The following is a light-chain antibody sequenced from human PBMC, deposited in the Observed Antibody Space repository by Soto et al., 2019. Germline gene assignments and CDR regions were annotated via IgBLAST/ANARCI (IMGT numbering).Light chain of an antibody. CDR3: SSYTTSSTYV. J-gene: IGLJ1*01. CDR1: SSDVGGYNY. CDR2: DVS. V-gene: IGLV2-14*03. Sequence: QSVLTQPASVSGSPGQSITISCTGTSSDVGGYNYVSWYQQHPGKAPKLMIYDVSNRPSGVSNRFSGFKSGNTASLTISGLHAEDDADYYCSSYTTSSTYVFGTGTKVTVL.